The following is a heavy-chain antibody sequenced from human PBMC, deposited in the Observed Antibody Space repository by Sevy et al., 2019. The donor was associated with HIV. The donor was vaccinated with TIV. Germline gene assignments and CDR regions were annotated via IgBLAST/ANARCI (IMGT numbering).Heavy chain of an antibody. Sequence: GGSLRLSCAAYGFTFSIYGMHWVRQAPGKGLEWVAVIWNDRSNKHYADSVKGRFTISRDNAKNTLYLQMNSLRVEDTAVYYCASLPNNYYDISGSSGDDAFDIWGQGTTVTVSS. J-gene: IGHJ3*02. V-gene: IGHV3-33*01. CDR1: GFTFSIYG. CDR3: ASLPNNYYDISGSSGDDAFDI. D-gene: IGHD3-22*01. CDR2: IWNDRSNK.